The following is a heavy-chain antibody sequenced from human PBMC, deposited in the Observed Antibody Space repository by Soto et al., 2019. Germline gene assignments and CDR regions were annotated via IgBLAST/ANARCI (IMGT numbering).Heavy chain of an antibody. CDR2: ISGSGGST. J-gene: IGHJ5*02. V-gene: IGHV3-23*01. Sequence: GGSLRLSCAASGFTFSSYAMSWVRQAPGKGLEWVSAISGSGGSTYYADSVRGRFTISRDNSKNTLYLQMSNLRGEDTARYFCARQLSGSWYNWFDPWGQGTPVTVSS. CDR1: GFTFSSYA. CDR3: ARQLSGSWYNWFDP. D-gene: IGHD6-13*01.